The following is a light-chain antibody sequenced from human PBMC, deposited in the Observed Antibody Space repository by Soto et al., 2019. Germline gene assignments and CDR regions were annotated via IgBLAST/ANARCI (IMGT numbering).Light chain of an antibody. Sequence: QSHANTSSFPGDRVTLPCRASQAVNTRLAWYQQKPGQAPRLLIYGASNRATGIPDRFSGSGSGTEFTLTISSLQSEDFAVYYCQHYNNWPLTFGGGTKVDIK. J-gene: IGKJ4*01. V-gene: IGKV3D-15*01. CDR1: QAVNTR. CDR3: QHYNNWPLT. CDR2: GAS.